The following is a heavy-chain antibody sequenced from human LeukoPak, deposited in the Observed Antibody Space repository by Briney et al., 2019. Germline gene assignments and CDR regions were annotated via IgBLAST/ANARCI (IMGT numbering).Heavy chain of an antibody. CDR3: AKLLSGYCSRTSCLNWFDP. J-gene: IGHJ5*02. CDR2: ISGSGGGT. V-gene: IGHV3-23*01. CDR1: GFTFSTFA. D-gene: IGHD2-2*01. Sequence: GGSLRLSCAASGFTFSTFAMSWVRQAPGKGLEWVSAISGSGGGTYYADSVKGRLTISRDNSKNTLYLQMNSLRAEDTAVYYCAKLLSGYCSRTSCLNWFDPWGQGTPVTVSS.